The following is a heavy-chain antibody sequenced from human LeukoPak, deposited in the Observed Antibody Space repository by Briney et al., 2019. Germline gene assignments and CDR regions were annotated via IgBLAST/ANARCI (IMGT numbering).Heavy chain of an antibody. CDR2: ISSSSSTI. CDR3: ARDGVLFGESVYYFDY. CDR1: GFTFSSYS. V-gene: IGHV3-48*04. D-gene: IGHD3-10*02. J-gene: IGHJ4*02. Sequence: GGSLRLSCAASGFTFSSYSMNWVRQAPGKGLEWVSYISSSSSTIYYADSVKGRFTISRDNAKNSVYLQMNSLRVEDTAVYYCARDGVLFGESVYYFDYWGQGALVTVSS.